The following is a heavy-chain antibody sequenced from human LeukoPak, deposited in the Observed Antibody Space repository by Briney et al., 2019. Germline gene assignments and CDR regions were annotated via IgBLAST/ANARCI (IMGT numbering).Heavy chain of an antibody. CDR2: INHSGSA. J-gene: IGHJ6*02. D-gene: IGHD3-3*01. Sequence: PSETLSLTCAVYGGSFSGYYWSWIRQPPGKGLEWIGEINHSGSANYNPSLKSRVTISVDTSKNQFSLKLSSVTAADTAVYYCARGITIPCGMDVWGQGTTVTVSS. CDR3: ARGITIPCGMDV. V-gene: IGHV4-34*01. CDR1: GGSFSGYY.